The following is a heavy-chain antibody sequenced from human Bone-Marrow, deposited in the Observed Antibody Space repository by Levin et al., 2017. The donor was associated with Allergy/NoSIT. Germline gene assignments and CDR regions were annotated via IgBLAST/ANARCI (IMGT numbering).Heavy chain of an antibody. CDR2: VYFSGST. V-gene: IGHV4-39*02. D-gene: IGHD3-9*01. Sequence: PSETLSLTCTVSGDFIISATYYWGWVRQPPGKGLEWIGSVYFSGSTYLSPFLKSRVTMSVDTSRSHFSLNLCSVTAADTAVYYCARVPALRFLDWFLDYWGRGVLVTVSS. CDR3: ARVPALRFLDWFLDY. CDR1: GDFIISATYY. J-gene: IGHJ4*02.